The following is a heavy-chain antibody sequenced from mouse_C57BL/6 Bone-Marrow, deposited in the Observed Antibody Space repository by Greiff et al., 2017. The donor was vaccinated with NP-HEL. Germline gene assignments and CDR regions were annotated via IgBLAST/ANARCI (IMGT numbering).Heavy chain of an antibody. V-gene: IGHV5-12*01. J-gene: IGHJ4*01. Sequence: EVKLMESGGGLVQPGGSLKLSCAASGFTFSDYYMYWVRQTPEKRLEWVAYISNGGGSTYYPDTVKGRFTISRDNAKNTLYLQMSRLKSEDTAMYYCARHEIYYYGSSSRAMDYWGQGTSVTVSS. CDR3: ARHEIYYYGSSSRAMDY. CDR2: ISNGGGST. CDR1: GFTFSDYY. D-gene: IGHD1-1*01.